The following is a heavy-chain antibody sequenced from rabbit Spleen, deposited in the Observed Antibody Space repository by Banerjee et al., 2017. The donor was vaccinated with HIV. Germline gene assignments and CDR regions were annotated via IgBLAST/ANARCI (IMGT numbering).Heavy chain of an antibody. CDR1: GFSFSSSYY. Sequence: QSLEESGGDLVKPGASLTLTCTASGFSFSSSYYMCWVRQAPGKGLEWIAGINVGNTNKIWYATWAKGRFTISKTSSTTVTLQMTSLTDADTATYFCAREWDLWGPGTLVTVS. D-gene: IGHD3-1*01. J-gene: IGHJ4*01. CDR3: AREWDL. CDR2: INVGNTNKI. V-gene: IGHV1S40*01.